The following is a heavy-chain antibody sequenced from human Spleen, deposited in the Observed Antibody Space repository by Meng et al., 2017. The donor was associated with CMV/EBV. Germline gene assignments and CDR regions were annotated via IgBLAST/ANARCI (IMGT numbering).Heavy chain of an antibody. Sequence: GGSLRLSCAASGFTFSSYGMHWVRQAPGKGLEWVAFIRYDGSNKYYADSVKGRFTISRDNAKNSLYLQMNSLRAEDTAVYYCARDSARPAAGLSYYYYGMDVWGQGTTVTVSS. CDR1: GFTFSSYG. CDR2: IRYDGSNK. D-gene: IGHD6-6*01. V-gene: IGHV3-30*02. CDR3: ARDSARPAAGLSYYYYGMDV. J-gene: IGHJ6*02.